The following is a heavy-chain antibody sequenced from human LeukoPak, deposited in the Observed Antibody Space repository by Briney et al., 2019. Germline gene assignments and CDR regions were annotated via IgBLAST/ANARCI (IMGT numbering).Heavy chain of an antibody. D-gene: IGHD5-18*01. V-gene: IGHV1-8*01. Sequence: EASVEVSCKAAGYTFTSHDINWVRQAAGQGLEWMGWMNPTSGYTGYAQKFQGRITLTRDTSISTAYMELSSLRSDDTAVYYCARMRGYSLGYWYLDVWGRGTLVSVSS. CDR3: ARMRGYSLGYWYLDV. J-gene: IGHJ2*01. CDR2: MNPTSGYT. CDR1: GYTFTSHD.